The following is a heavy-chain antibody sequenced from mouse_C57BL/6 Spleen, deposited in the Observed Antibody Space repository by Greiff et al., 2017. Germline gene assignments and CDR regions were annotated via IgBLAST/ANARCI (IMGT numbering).Heavy chain of an antibody. V-gene: IGHV1-81*01. CDR3: ESGYGEGAGAWFAY. CDR2: IYPRSGNT. CDR1: GYTFTSYG. J-gene: IGHJ3*01. Sequence: QVQLQQSGAELARPGASVKLSCKASGYTFTSYGISWVKQRPGQGLEWIGEIYPRSGNTYYNEKFKGKATLTVDKSSSTAYMALRSLTSEDSAVFVGESGYGEGAGAWFAYWGQGTLVTVSA. D-gene: IGHD2-13*01.